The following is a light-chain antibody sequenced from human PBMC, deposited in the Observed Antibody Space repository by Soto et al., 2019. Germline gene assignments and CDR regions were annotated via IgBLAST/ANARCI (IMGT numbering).Light chain of an antibody. CDR1: QSVSSSY. V-gene: IGKV3-20*01. Sequence: IVLTQSPGTLSLSPGERATLSCRASQSVSSSYLAWYQQRPGQTPRLLLYGASSRATGIPDRFSGSGSGTDFTLTITRLEPEEFAVYYCQQYGSSPGTFGQGTKVEIK. CDR2: GAS. J-gene: IGKJ1*01. CDR3: QQYGSSPGT.